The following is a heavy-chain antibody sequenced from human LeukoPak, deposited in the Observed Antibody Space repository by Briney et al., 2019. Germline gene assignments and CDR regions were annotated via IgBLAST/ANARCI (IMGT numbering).Heavy chain of an antibody. CDR3: ARVIVPLMATLDYYYYYGMDV. V-gene: IGHV1-69*13. CDR1: GGTFSSYA. Sequence: ASVKVSCTASGGTFSSYAISWVRQAPGQGLEWMGGIIPIFGTANYAQKFQGRVTITADESTSTAYMELSSLRSEDTAVYYCARVIVPLMATLDYYYYYGMDVWGQGTTVTVSS. D-gene: IGHD5-24*01. J-gene: IGHJ6*02. CDR2: IIPIFGTA.